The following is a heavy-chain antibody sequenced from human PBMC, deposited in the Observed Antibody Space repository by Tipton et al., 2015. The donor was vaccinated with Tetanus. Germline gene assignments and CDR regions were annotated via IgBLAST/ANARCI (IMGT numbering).Heavy chain of an antibody. D-gene: IGHD6-25*01. CDR2: ISSTTSYI. V-gene: IGHV3-21*01. CDR1: GFPFHSYA. CDR3: ASGSALDY. J-gene: IGHJ4*02. Sequence: SLRLSCEGSGFPFHSYALAWVRQAPGKGLEWVASISSTTSYIYYADSLKGRFTISRDNAKNSLYLQMDSLRAEDTAVYYCASGSALDYWGQGTLVTVSS.